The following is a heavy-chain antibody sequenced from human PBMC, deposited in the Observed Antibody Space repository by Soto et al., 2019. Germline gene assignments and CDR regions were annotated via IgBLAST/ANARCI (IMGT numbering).Heavy chain of an antibody. J-gene: IGHJ3*02. D-gene: IGHD5-12*01. V-gene: IGHV4-59*12. Sequence: PSETLSLTCTVSGGSISSYYWSWIRQPPGKGLEWIGYIYYSGSTNYNPSLKSRVTISVDTSKNQFSLKLSSVTAADTAVYYCAGDYDGNDAFDIWGQGTMVTVSS. CDR1: GGSISSYY. CDR3: AGDYDGNDAFDI. CDR2: IYYSGST.